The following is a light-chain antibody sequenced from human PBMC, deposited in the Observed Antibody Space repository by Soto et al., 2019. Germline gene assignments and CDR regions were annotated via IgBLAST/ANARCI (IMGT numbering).Light chain of an antibody. CDR3: MQGTHWPPWT. J-gene: IGKJ1*01. V-gene: IGKV2-30*02. CDR1: QGLVHSDRNTY. CDR2: KVS. Sequence: DVVMTQSPLSLPVTLGQAASISCRSSQGLVHSDRNTYLSWVQLRPGQAPRRLIYKVSNRDSGVPDRFRGRGSGIDFTLKISGVEAEDVGVYYCMQGTHWPPWTFGQGTKVEIK.